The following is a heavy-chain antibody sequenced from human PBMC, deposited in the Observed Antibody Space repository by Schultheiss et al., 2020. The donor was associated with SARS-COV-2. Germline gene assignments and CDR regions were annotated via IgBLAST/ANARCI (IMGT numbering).Heavy chain of an antibody. CDR3: ARDLDRTSGALDV. Sequence: SETLSLTCAVYGGSFSGYYWSWIRQHPGKGLEWIGYIYYSGSTYYNPSLKSRVTISVDTSKNQFSLKLSSVTAADTAVYYCARDLDRTSGALDVWGQGTTVTVSS. D-gene: IGHD3-16*01. V-gene: IGHV4-31*11. CDR1: GGSFSGYY. J-gene: IGHJ6*02. CDR2: IYYSGST.